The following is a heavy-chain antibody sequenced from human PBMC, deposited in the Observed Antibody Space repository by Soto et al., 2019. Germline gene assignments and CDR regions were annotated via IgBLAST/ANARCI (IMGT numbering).Heavy chain of an antibody. CDR1: GFTFRSNA. Sequence: EVQLLESGGGLIQPGGSLRLSCAASGFTFRSNAMSWVRQAPGKGLEWVSSISGSGGSTFYADSVKGRVTISRDNSKNTRYLQMNGLRAEDTAVYYCAKDAGGHLDAFDIWGQGTMVTVSS. V-gene: IGHV3-23*01. CDR2: ISGSGGST. CDR3: AKDAGGHLDAFDI. J-gene: IGHJ3*02. D-gene: IGHD2-15*01.